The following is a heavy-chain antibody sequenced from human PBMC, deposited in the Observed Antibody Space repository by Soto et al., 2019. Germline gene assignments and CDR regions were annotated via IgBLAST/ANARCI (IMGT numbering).Heavy chain of an antibody. J-gene: IGHJ4*02. CDR2: MNPNSGNT. CDR3: ARWDYGDYARFDY. V-gene: IGHV1-8*01. D-gene: IGHD4-17*01. Sequence: QVQLVQSGAEVKKSGASVKVSCKASGYTFTSHDINWVRQAPGQGLEWMGWMNPNSGNTDYAQKFKGRVTMTSNTTISTAYMELSSLRSEDTAVYYCARWDYGDYARFDYWGQGTLVTVSS. CDR1: GYTFTSHD.